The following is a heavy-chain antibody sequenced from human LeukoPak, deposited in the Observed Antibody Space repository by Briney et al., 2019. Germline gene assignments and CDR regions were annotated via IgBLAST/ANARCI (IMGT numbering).Heavy chain of an antibody. J-gene: IGHJ3*02. D-gene: IGHD3-3*01. CDR2: IYYSGST. Sequence: SETLSLTCTVSGGSISSYYWSWIRQPPGKGLEWIGYIYYSGSTNYNPSLKSRVTISVDTSKNQFSLKLSSVTAADTAVYYCARESSFWSGYYIGHDAFDIWGQGTMVTVSS. CDR3: ARESSFWSGYYIGHDAFDI. V-gene: IGHV4-59*01. CDR1: GGSISSYY.